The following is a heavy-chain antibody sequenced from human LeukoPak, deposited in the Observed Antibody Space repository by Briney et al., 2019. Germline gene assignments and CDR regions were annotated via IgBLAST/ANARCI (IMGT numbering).Heavy chain of an antibody. D-gene: IGHD5-12*01. CDR2: INHSGST. J-gene: IGHJ4*02. Sequence: PSETLSLTCAVYGGSFSGYYWSWIRQPPGKGLEWIGEINHSGSTNYNPSLKSRVTISVDTSKNQFSLKLSSVTAADTAVYYCARGQVDIVATNFDYWGQGTLVTVSS. V-gene: IGHV4-34*01. CDR1: GGSFSGYY. CDR3: ARGQVDIVATNFDY.